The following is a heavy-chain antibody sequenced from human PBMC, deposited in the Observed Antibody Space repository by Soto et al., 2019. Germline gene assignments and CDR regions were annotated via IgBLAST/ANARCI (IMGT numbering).Heavy chain of an antibody. J-gene: IGHJ5*02. CDR1: GGAVSSGTYY. CDR3: TRGPPRVQWFDP. V-gene: IGHV4-61*01. Sequence: SETLSLTCTVSGGAVSSGTYYWSWIRQPPGKGLEWIGHIYFTGSTNYNPSLKSRFTMSLDTSRNQFSLKLSSVTAADTAVYYCTRGPPRVQWFDPWGRGTLVTVSS. CDR2: IYFTGST.